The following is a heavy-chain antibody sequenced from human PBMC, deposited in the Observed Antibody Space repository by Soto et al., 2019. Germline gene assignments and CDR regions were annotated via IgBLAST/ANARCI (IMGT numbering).Heavy chain of an antibody. D-gene: IGHD1-1*01. J-gene: IGHJ4*02. CDR2: INAYNGNT. CDR3: ARDAGLGLIDY. Sequence: QVQLLQSGAEVKKPGASVKVSCKASGYTFTSYGISLVRQSPGQGLEWMGWINAYNGNTNYAQKFQGRVTMTTDTSTSTAYMDLRSLRSDDTAVYYCARDAGLGLIDYWGQGTLVTVSS. V-gene: IGHV1-18*01. CDR1: GYTFTSYG.